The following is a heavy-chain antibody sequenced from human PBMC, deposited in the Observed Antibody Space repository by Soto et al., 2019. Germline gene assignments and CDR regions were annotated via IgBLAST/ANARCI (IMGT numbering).Heavy chain of an antibody. Sequence: SETLSLTCTVSGGSISSYYWSWIRQPAGEGLEWIGRIYTSGSTNYNPSLKSRVTMSVDTSKNQFSLKLSSVTAADTAVYYCARTTMVRGVIIEWRYDPWGQGTLVTVSS. J-gene: IGHJ5*02. CDR1: GGSISSYY. V-gene: IGHV4-4*07. CDR2: IYTSGST. D-gene: IGHD3-10*01. CDR3: ARTTMVRGVIIEWRYDP.